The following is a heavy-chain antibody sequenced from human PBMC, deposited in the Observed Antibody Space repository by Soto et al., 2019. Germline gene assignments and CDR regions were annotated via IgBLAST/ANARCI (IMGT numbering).Heavy chain of an antibody. Sequence: GSLRLSCAAFGFSFTNFAMSWVRQAPGKGLEWVAGIGASGDITWYADSVKGRLSISRDNSKNTLYLQLNSLRFEDTAVYYCAKDDFTDRGDDYFDYWGPGTLVTVSS. CDR2: IGASGDIT. J-gene: IGHJ4*02. D-gene: IGHD2-21*02. CDR3: AKDDFTDRGDDYFDY. V-gene: IGHV3-23*01. CDR1: GFSFTNFA.